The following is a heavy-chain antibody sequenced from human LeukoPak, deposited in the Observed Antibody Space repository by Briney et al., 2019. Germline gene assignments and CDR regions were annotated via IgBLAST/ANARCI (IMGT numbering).Heavy chain of an antibody. J-gene: IGHJ3*02. CDR3: ARFAWRELLHDAFDI. V-gene: IGHV1-2*02. D-gene: IGHD1-26*01. CDR2: INPNSGGT. Sequence: ASVKVSCKASGYTFTGYYMHWVRQAPGQGLEWMGWINPNSGGTNYAQKFQGRVTMTRDTSISTAYMELSRLRSDDTAVYYCARFAWRELLHDAFDIWGQGTMVTVSS. CDR1: GYTFTGYY.